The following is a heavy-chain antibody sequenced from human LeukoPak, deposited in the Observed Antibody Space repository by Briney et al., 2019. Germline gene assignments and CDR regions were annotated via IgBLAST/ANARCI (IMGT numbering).Heavy chain of an antibody. Sequence: GGSLRLSCAASGFTFSSYWMHWVRQAPGKGLVWVSRINSDGSSTSYADSVKGRFTISRDNAKNTLYLQMNSLRAEDTAVYYCARVGGLGEYFDYWGQGTLVTVSS. V-gene: IGHV3-74*01. D-gene: IGHD3-16*01. CDR1: GFTFSSYW. J-gene: IGHJ4*02. CDR2: INSDGSST. CDR3: ARVGGLGEYFDY.